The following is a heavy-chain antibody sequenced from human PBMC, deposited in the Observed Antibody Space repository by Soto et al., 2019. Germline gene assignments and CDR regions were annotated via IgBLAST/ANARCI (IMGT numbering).Heavy chain of an antibody. CDR2: VYSTEIT. Sequence: SETLSLTCTVSGDSISSYFWSWIRQPPGKGLEWIGYVYSTEITNYNPSLRGRVAMSIDTSKNKVSLKVRSVTAADTAVYYCARGSEVGFDPWGQGTLVTVSS. V-gene: IGHV4-59*01. CDR1: GDSISSYF. CDR3: ARGSEVGFDP. J-gene: IGHJ5*02.